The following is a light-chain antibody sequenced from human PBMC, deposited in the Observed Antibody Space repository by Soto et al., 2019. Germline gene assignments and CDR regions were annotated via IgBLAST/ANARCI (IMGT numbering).Light chain of an antibody. CDR1: QGISSY. V-gene: IGKV1-8*01. CDR2: AAS. Sequence: AIRMTQSPSSLSASTGDRVTITCRASQGISSYLAWYQQKPGKAPKLLIYAASTLQSGVPSRSSGSGSGTDFTLTISCLQSEDFATYYCQQYYSLITFGQGTRLEIK. CDR3: QQYYSLIT. J-gene: IGKJ5*01.